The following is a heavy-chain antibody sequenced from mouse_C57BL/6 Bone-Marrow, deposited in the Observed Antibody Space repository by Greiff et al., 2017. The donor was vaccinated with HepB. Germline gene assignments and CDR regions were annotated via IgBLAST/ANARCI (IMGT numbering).Heavy chain of an antibody. D-gene: IGHD4-1*01. Sequence: EVQRVESGGGLVQPGGSLSLSCAASGFTFTDYYMSWVRQPPGKALEWLGFIRNKSNGYTTDYSAAVTGRFTISRDNSQSILYLQMNALRAEDSATYYCASLGDYFDYWGQGTTLTVSS. J-gene: IGHJ2*01. CDR2: IRNKSNGYTT. V-gene: IGHV7-3*01. CDR1: GFTFTDYY. CDR3: ASLGDYFDY.